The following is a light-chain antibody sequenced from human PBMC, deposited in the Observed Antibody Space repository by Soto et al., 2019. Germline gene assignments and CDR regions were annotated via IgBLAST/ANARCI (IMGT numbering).Light chain of an antibody. CDR3: SSNTSVTTFVV. J-gene: IGLJ1*01. Sequence: QSALTQPASVSGSPGQSITISCTGTSSDIGRYNFVSWYQQHPGKAPKLLVYEVTNRPSGVSNRFSGSKSGNTASLTIFGLQTEDEADYYFSSNTSVTTFVVFGTGTKVTVL. CDR2: EVT. V-gene: IGLV2-14*01. CDR1: SSDIGRYNF.